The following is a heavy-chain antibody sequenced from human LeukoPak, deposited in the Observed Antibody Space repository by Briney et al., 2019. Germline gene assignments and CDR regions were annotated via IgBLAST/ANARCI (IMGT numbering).Heavy chain of an antibody. Sequence: PGGSLRLSCAASGLTFSSYAMSWVRQAPGKGLEWVSAISGSGGSTYYADSVKGRFTISRDNSKNTLYLQMNSLRAEDTAVYYCANDIAAAGPKHFQHWGQGTLVTVSS. CDR2: ISGSGGST. J-gene: IGHJ1*01. CDR1: GLTFSSYA. V-gene: IGHV3-23*01. CDR3: ANDIAAAGPKHFQH. D-gene: IGHD6-13*01.